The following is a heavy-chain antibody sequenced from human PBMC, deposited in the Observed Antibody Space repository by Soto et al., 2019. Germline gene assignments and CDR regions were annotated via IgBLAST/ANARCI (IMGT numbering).Heavy chain of an antibody. CDR1: GFTFSTYW. J-gene: IGHJ4*02. D-gene: IGHD3-16*01. V-gene: IGHV3-74*01. CDR2: IKGDGSST. CDR3: ARGVFHDYYVDC. Sequence: EVQLVESGGDSVQPGGSLRLSCAASGFTFSTYWMHWVRQAPGEGLVWVSRIKGDGSSTSSADSVEGRFTISRDNAKNTVYLHMNGLRAEDTAVYYTARGVFHDYYVDCWGQGTLVTVSS.